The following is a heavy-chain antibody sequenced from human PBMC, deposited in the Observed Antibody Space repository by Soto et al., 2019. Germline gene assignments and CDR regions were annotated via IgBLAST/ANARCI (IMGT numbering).Heavy chain of an antibody. D-gene: IGHD6-19*01. J-gene: IGHJ4*02. CDR2: ISSSSSYI. Sequence: EVQLVESGGGLVKPGGSLRLSCAASGFTFRSYSMNWVRQAPGKGLEWVSSISSSSSYIYYADSVKGRFTISRDNAKNSLYLQMNSLRVEDTAVYFCAKDSATLAVAGTRSDYWGQGTLVTVSS. CDR3: AKDSATLAVAGTRSDY. CDR1: GFTFRSYS. V-gene: IGHV3-21*01.